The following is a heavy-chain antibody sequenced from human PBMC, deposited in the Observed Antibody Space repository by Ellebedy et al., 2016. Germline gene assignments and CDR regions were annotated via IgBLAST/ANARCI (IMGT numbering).Heavy chain of an antibody. Sequence: SETLSLXXTVSGGSIGSGDYYWSWIRQPPGRGLEWAAYFYFNGRTYFNPSLKSRVTMSVDTSKNQFSLKLSSVTAADTAVYYCARGAIQTNWFDPWGQGTLVTVSS. V-gene: IGHV4-30-4*01. CDR1: GGSIGSGDYY. CDR2: FYFNGRT. J-gene: IGHJ5*02. CDR3: ARGAIQTNWFDP. D-gene: IGHD5-18*01.